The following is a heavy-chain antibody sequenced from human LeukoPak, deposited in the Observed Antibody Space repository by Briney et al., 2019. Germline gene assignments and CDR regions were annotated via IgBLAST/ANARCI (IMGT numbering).Heavy chain of an antibody. CDR1: GYTFTSYG. CDR3: ARDGYIVGATSYYYYYMDV. CDR2: ISAYNGNT. J-gene: IGHJ6*03. V-gene: IGHV1-18*01. Sequence: ASVKVSCKASGYTFTSYGISWVRQAPGQGLEWMGWISAYNGNTNYAQKLQGRVTMTTDTSTSTAYMELRSLRSDDTAVYYCARDGYIVGATSYYYYYMDVWGKGTTVTVSS. D-gene: IGHD1-26*01.